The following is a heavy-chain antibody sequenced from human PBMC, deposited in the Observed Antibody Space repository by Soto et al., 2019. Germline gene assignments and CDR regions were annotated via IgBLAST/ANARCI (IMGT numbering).Heavy chain of an antibody. V-gene: IGHV3-23*01. D-gene: IGHD3-10*01. Sequence: QLLESGGGLVQPGGSLRLSCAASGFTFNNYAMSWVRQAPGKGLEWVSAISGVDHSTYCADSVKGRFTISRDNSKNTLFLQMNSLRVEDSAIYYCAKFQGSTFNPIDYWGQGTLVTVAS. J-gene: IGHJ4*02. CDR3: AKFQGSTFNPIDY. CDR1: GFTFNNYA. CDR2: ISGVDHST.